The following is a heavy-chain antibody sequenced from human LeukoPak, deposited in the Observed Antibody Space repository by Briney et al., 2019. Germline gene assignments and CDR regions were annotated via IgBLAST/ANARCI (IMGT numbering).Heavy chain of an antibody. CDR3: ARDRRVYYDSSGYSWWSFAD. D-gene: IGHD3-22*01. CDR2: INPNSGGT. CDR1: GYTFTGYY. V-gene: IGHV1-2*02. J-gene: IGHJ4*02. Sequence: ASVKVSCKASGYTFTGYYMHWVRQAPGQGLEWMGWINPNSGGTNYAQKFQGRVTMTRDTSISTAYMELSRLRSDDTAVYYCARDRRVYYDSSGYSWWSFADCGEGTLVTVSS.